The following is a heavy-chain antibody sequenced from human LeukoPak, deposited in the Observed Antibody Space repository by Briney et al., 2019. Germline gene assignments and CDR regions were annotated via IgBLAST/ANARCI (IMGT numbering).Heavy chain of an antibody. CDR1: GFTFSSYA. J-gene: IGHJ4*02. CDR3: AKVENFRGPLN. V-gene: IGHV3-23*01. Sequence: GGSLRLSCAASGFTFSSYAMSLVRQAPGKGLEWVSDISGSGGSTYYADSVKGRFTISRDNSKNTLYLQMNSLRAEDTAVYYCAKVENFRGPLNWGQGTLVTVSS. D-gene: IGHD3-3*01. CDR2: ISGSGGST.